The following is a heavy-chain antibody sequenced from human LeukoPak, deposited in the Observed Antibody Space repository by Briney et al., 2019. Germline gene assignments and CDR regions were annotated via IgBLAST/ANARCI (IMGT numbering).Heavy chain of an antibody. CDR3: AKPGGPGIAARGAFDL. CDR1: GFTFSSYS. V-gene: IGHV3-48*04. CDR2: ISSSSSTI. Sequence: GGSLRLSCAASGFTFSSYSMNWVRQAPGKGLEWVSYISSSSSTIYYADSVKGRFTISRDNAKNSLYLQMDSLGADDTALYYCAKPGGPGIAARGAFDLWGQGTMVTVSS. J-gene: IGHJ3*01. D-gene: IGHD6-25*01.